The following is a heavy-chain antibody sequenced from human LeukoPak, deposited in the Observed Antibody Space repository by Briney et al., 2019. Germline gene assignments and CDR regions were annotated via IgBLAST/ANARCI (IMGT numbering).Heavy chain of an antibody. J-gene: IGHJ5*02. V-gene: IGHV3-33*06. Sequence: GRSLRLSCAASGFTFSSYGMHWVRQAPGKGLEWVAVIWYDGSNKHYADSVKGRFTVSRDNSKNTLYLQMNSLRAEDTAVYYCAKLLSGYCSRTSCLNWFDPWGQGTLVTVSS. CDR1: GFTFSSYG. D-gene: IGHD2-2*01. CDR2: IWYDGSNK. CDR3: AKLLSGYCSRTSCLNWFDP.